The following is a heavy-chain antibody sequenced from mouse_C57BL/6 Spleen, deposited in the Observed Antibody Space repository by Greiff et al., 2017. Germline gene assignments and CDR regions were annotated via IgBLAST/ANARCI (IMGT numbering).Heavy chain of an antibody. CDR2: LYPRSGNT. V-gene: IGHV1-81*01. Sequence: VQLQQSGAELARPGASVKLSCKASGYTFTSYGISWVKQRTGQGLEWIGELYPRSGNTYYNEKFKGKATLTADKSSSTAYMELRSLTSEDSAVYFGARRIGDYYGSSCFDYWGQGTTLTVSS. CDR3: ARRIGDYYGSSCFDY. D-gene: IGHD1-1*01. J-gene: IGHJ2*01. CDR1: GYTFTSYG.